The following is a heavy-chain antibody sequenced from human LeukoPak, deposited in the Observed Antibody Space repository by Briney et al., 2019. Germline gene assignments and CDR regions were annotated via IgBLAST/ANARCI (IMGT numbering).Heavy chain of an antibody. CDR2: IYYSGST. Sequence: SETLSLTCTVSGGSISSSSYYWGWIRQPPGKGLGWIGSIYYSGSTYYNPSLKSRVTISVDTSKNQFSLKLSSVTAADTAVYYCARDVYSGYFVDYWGQGTLVTVSS. D-gene: IGHD5-12*01. V-gene: IGHV4-39*07. CDR3: ARDVYSGYFVDY. J-gene: IGHJ4*02. CDR1: GGSISSSSYY.